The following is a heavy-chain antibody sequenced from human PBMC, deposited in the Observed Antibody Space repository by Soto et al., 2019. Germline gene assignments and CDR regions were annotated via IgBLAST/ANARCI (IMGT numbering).Heavy chain of an antibody. D-gene: IGHD5-18*01. CDR3: ATGVNTCGY. CDR2: LDYDEGER. CDR1: GNTLIGLP. J-gene: IGHJ4*02. V-gene: IGHV1-24*01. Sequence: GCSVKVSSRVSGNTLIGLPMHWVRPAPGKGLEWMGSLDYDEGERNFAHRSHGRVTVTEDTSTDTAYMDLSSLKSENTAVYYCATGVNTCGYWRKGTLVTVSS.